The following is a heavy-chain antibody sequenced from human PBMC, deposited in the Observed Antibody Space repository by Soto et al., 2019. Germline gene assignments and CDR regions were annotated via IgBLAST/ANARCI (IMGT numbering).Heavy chain of an antibody. Sequence: SLMLSRAAAGFTFEDYAMHWVRQAPGKGLEWVSGISWNSGSIGYADSVKGRFTISRDNAKNSLYLQMNSLRAEDTALYYCAKGCSSTSCYGTYYYYGMDVWGQGTTVTVSS. CDR3: AKGCSSTSCYGTYYYYGMDV. J-gene: IGHJ6*02. CDR1: GFTFEDYA. V-gene: IGHV3-9*01. CDR2: ISWNSGSI. D-gene: IGHD2-2*01.